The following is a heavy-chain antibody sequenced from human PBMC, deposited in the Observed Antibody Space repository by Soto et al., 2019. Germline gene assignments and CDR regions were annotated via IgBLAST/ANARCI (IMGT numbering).Heavy chain of an antibody. CDR1: EVTFSSYE. V-gene: IGHV3-48*03. J-gene: IGHJ6*02. CDR2: ISSSGSTI. Sequence: GGNLGLACAASEVTFSSYEMNCVRQAPGPRLEWVSYISSSGSTIYYADSVKGRFTISRDNAKNSLYQQMNSLRAEDTAVYYCARDILLLFGAPLSMDFPCPAPSRTLS. CDR3: ARDILLLFGAPLSMDF. D-gene: IGHD3-10*01.